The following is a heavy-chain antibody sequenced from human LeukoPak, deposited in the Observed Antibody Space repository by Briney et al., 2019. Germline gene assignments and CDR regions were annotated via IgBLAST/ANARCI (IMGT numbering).Heavy chain of an antibody. D-gene: IGHD2-15*01. CDR1: GYSISSGYY. CDR2: IYHSGST. Sequence: SETLSLTCAVSGYSISSGYYWGWIRQPPGKGLEWIGSIYHSGSTYYNPSLKSRVTISVDTSKNQFSLKLSSVTAADTAVYYCARGVGYCSGGSCQDFDYWGQGTLVTVSS. V-gene: IGHV4-38-2*01. CDR3: ARGVGYCSGGSCQDFDY. J-gene: IGHJ4*02.